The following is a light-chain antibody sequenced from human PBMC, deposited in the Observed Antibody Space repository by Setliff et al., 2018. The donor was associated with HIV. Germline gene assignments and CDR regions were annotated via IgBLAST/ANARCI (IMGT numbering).Light chain of an antibody. CDR3: SSYTSDSSLV. CDR2: DVS. J-gene: IGLJ1*01. V-gene: IGLV2-14*03. CDR1: SNDFGSYDY. Sequence: QSALAQPASVSGSPGQSITISCTGTSNDFGSYDYVSWYQQSGKAPKLVIYDVSHRPSGVSDRFSGSKSGNTASLTISGLQAEDEGDYYCSSYTSDSSLVFGTGTKVTVL.